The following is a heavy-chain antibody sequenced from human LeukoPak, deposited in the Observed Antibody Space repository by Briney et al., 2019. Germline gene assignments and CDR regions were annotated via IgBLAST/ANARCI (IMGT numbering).Heavy chain of an antibody. CDR2: INHSGST. D-gene: IGHD3-16*01. Sequence: SETLSLTCAVYGGSFSGYYWSWIRQPPGKGLEWIGEINHSGSTNYNPSLKSRVTISVDTSKNQFSLKPSSVTAADTAVYYCARQALGAYYFDYWGQGTLVTVSS. CDR3: ARQALGAYYFDY. J-gene: IGHJ4*02. V-gene: IGHV4-34*01. CDR1: GGSFSGYY.